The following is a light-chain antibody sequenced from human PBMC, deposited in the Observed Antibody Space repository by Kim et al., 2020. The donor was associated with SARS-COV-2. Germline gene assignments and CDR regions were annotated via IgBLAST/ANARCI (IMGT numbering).Light chain of an antibody. CDR1: QSVSGSY. V-gene: IGKV3-20*01. CDR3: QQYGSSPRT. J-gene: IGKJ2*02. CDR2: GAS. Sequence: LCPGERVTLPCRASQSVSGSYLAWYQKKTGQAPRLLIYGASSRATGIPDRFSGSGSGTDFTLTISRLEPEDFAVYYCQQYGSSPRTFGQGTKLEI.